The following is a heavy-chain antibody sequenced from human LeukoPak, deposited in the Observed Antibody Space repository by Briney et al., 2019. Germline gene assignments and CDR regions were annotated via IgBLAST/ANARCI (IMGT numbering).Heavy chain of an antibody. J-gene: IGHJ3*02. D-gene: IGHD3-22*01. CDR2: IYYSGST. CDR1: GGSISSSNW. Sequence: SGTLSLTCAVSGGSISSSNWWTWVRQSPGKGLEWIGEIYYSGSTNYNPSLKSRITISVDKSKNQFSLKLSSVTAADTAVYYCARRSITMIVVVIRGSAFDIWGQGTMVTVSS. V-gene: IGHV4-4*02. CDR3: ARRSITMIVVVIRGSAFDI.